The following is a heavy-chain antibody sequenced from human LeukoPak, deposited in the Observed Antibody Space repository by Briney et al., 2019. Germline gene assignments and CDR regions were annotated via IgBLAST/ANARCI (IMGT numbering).Heavy chain of an antibody. J-gene: IGHJ6*02. CDR3: AADSVYDFWSGYSPRYGMDV. D-gene: IGHD3-3*01. CDR1: GFTFTSSA. Sequence: SVKVSCKASGFTFTSSAMQWVRQARGRRLEWIGWIVVGSGNTNYAQKFQERVTITRDMSTSTAYMELSSLRSEGTAVYYCAADSVYDFWSGYSPRYGMDVWGQGTMVTVSS. CDR2: IVVGSGNT. V-gene: IGHV1-58*02.